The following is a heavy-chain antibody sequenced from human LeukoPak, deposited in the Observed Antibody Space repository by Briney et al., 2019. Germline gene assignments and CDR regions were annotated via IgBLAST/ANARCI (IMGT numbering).Heavy chain of an antibody. Sequence: PGGSLRLSCAASGFTFSSYSMNWVRQAPGKGLEWVSSISSSSSYIYYADSVKGRFTISRDNAKNSLYLQMNSLRAEDTAVYYCARVTGVDYYDSSGYHRHAFDIWGQGTMVTVAS. CDR2: ISSSSSYI. V-gene: IGHV3-21*01. J-gene: IGHJ3*02. CDR1: GFTFSSYS. D-gene: IGHD3-22*01. CDR3: ARVTGVDYYDSSGYHRHAFDI.